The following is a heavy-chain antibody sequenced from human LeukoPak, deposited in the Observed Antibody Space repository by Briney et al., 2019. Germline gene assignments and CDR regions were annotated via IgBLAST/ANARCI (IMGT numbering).Heavy chain of an antibody. CDR2: INHSGST. CDR3: ARLRPAITYYYYYYMDV. D-gene: IGHD2-2*01. V-gene: IGHV4-34*01. Sequence: SETLSLTCAVYGGSFSGYYWSWIRQPPGKGLEWIGEINHSGSTNYNPSLKSRVTISVDTSKNQFSLKLSSVTAADTAVYYCARLRPAITYYYYYYMDVWGKGTTVTVSS. CDR1: GGSFSGYY. J-gene: IGHJ6*03.